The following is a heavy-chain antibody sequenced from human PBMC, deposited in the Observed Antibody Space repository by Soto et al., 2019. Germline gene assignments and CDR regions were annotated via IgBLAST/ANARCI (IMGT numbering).Heavy chain of an antibody. CDR2: ISTYNGDT. Sequence: ASVKVSCKASGYTFTRSGISWVRQAPGQGLEWMGWISTYNGDTNYAQTFQGRVTMTTDTSTSTVHMELGSLRSEDTAVYYCARGLYGEEEDYYYGVDVWGQGTTVTVSS. D-gene: IGHD4-17*01. CDR1: GYTFTRSG. V-gene: IGHV1-18*01. J-gene: IGHJ6*02. CDR3: ARGLYGEEEDYYYGVDV.